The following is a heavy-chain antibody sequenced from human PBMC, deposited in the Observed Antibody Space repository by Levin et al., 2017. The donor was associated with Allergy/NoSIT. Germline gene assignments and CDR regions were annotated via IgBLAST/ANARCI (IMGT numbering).Heavy chain of an antibody. V-gene: IGHV4-34*01. Sequence: SETLSLTCAVYGGSFSGYYWSWIRQPPGKGLEWIGEINHSGSTNYNPSLKSRVTISVDTSKNQFSLKLSSVTAADTAVYYCARGRRYFDWLPWGQGTLVTVSS. J-gene: IGHJ5*02. CDR3: ARGRRYFDWLP. CDR2: INHSGST. CDR1: GGSFSGYY. D-gene: IGHD3-9*01.